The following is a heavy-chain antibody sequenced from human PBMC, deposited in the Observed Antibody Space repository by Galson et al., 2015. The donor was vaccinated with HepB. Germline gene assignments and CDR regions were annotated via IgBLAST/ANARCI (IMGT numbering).Heavy chain of an antibody. CDR3: ASSMIPFYGYYGMDV. J-gene: IGHJ6*02. CDR1: GGTFSSYA. CDR2: IIPIFGTA. D-gene: IGHD3-22*01. V-gene: IGHV1-69*13. Sequence: SVKVSCKASGGTFSSYAISWVRQAPGQGLEWMGGIIPIFGTANYAQKFQGRVTITADESTSTAYMELSSLRSEDTAVYYCASSMIPFYGYYGMDVWGQGTTVTVSS.